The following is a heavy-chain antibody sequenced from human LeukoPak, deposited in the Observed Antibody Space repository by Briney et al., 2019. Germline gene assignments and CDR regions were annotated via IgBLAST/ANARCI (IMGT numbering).Heavy chain of an antibody. CDR3: ARDGYSSSWYALDY. Sequence: PGGSLRLSCAASGFTFDDYAMHWVRQAPGKGLEWVSGISWNSGSIGYADSVKGRFTISRDNSKNTLYLQMNSLRAEDTAVYYCARDGYSSSWYALDYWGQGTLVTVSS. J-gene: IGHJ4*02. V-gene: IGHV3-9*01. D-gene: IGHD6-13*01. CDR2: ISWNSGSI. CDR1: GFTFDDYA.